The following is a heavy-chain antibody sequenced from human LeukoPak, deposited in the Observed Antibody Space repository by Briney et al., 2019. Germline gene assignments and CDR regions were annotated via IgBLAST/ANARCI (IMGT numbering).Heavy chain of an antibody. CDR2: LSGSGGST. CDR3: AKGRCSTSSCSLGYFDY. D-gene: IGHD2-2*01. J-gene: IGHJ4*02. V-gene: IGHV3-23*01. Sequence: PGGSLRLSCEASGFTFSSYAMSWVRQAPGKGLEWVSGLSGSGGSTYYAYSVKGRFTISRDNSKNTLYLQMNSLRAEDTALYYCAKGRCSTSSCSLGYFDYWGQGNLVTVSS. CDR1: GFTFSSYA.